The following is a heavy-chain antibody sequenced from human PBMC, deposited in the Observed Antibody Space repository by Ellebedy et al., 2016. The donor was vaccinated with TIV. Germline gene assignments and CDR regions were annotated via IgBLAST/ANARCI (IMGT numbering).Heavy chain of an antibody. Sequence: MPSETLSLTCTVSGGSISSYYWSWIRQPPGKGLEWIGYIYYSGSTNYNPSLKSRVTISVDTSKNQFSLKLSSVTAADTAVYYCARRPAYGDYNWFDPWGQGTLVTVSS. D-gene: IGHD4-17*01. J-gene: IGHJ5*02. CDR3: ARRPAYGDYNWFDP. V-gene: IGHV4-59*01. CDR2: IYYSGST. CDR1: GGSISSYY.